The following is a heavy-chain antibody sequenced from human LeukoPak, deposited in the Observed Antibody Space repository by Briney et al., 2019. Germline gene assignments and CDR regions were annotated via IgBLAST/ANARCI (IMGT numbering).Heavy chain of an antibody. V-gene: IGHV1-46*01. D-gene: IGHD5-12*01. CDR2: INPSGGST. CDR1: GYTFTSYY. Sequence: GASVKVSCKASGYTFTSYYMHWVRQAPGQGLEWMGIINPSGGSTSYAQKFQGRVTMTRDTSASTAYMELSSLRSEDTAVYYCATDRGLYSGYSVMDYWGQGTLVTVSS. CDR3: ATDRGLYSGYSVMDY. J-gene: IGHJ4*02.